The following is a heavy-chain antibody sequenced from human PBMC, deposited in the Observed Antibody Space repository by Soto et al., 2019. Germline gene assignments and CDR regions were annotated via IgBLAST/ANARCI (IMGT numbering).Heavy chain of an antibody. D-gene: IGHD5-12*01. CDR1: GFTFSTNS. CDR3: SKWNGYGDQ. Sequence: EVQLLESGGGLVQPGGSLRLSCASSGFTFSTNSMTWVRQAPGNGLEWFCGISGGGDSTHYADSVKVRFTISRDNSKNMVYLQMNSLTADDTAVYFCSKWNGYGDQWGQGTLGTVSS. CDR2: ISGGGDST. V-gene: IGHV3-23*01. J-gene: IGHJ5*02.